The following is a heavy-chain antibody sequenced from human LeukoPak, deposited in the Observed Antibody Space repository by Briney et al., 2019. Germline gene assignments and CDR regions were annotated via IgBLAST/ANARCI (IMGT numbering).Heavy chain of an antibody. J-gene: IGHJ6*03. D-gene: IGHD2-21*02. CDR1: GFTFSAYW. Sequence: GGSLRLSCAASGFTFSAYWMTWVRQAPGKGLEWVANMNQDGSARYYVDSVKGRFTISRDNAKNSLYLQMNSLRAEDTAVYYCARPYGVTSYYYYYMDVWGKGTTVTVSS. V-gene: IGHV3-7*01. CDR2: MNQDGSAR. CDR3: ARPYGVTSYYYYYMDV.